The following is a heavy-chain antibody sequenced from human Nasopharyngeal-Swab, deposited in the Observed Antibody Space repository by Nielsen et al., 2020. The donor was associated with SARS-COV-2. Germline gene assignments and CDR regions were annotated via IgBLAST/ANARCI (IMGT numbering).Heavy chain of an antibody. D-gene: IGHD3-22*01. J-gene: IGHJ3*02. Sequence: ASVKVSCKASGYTFTSYAMHWVRQAPGQRLEWMGWINDGNGNTKYSQKFQGRVTITRDTSASTAYMELSSLRSEDTAVYYCARARFGVYYDSSGSRDAFDIWGQGTMVTVSS. CDR3: ARARFGVYYDSSGSRDAFDI. CDR2: INDGNGNT. CDR1: GYTFTSYA. V-gene: IGHV1-3*01.